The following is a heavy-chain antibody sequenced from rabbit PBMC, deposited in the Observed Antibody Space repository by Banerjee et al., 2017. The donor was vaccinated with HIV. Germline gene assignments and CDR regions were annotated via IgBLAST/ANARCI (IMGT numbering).Heavy chain of an antibody. CDR2: IWTGSGRNT. D-gene: IGHD2-1*01. CDR3: ARGADYGGDGLNL. Sequence: QEQLEESGGDLVKPEGSLTLTCTASGFSFSSSYWICWVRQAPGKGLEWIECIWTGSGRNTYYASWAKGRFTISKTSSTTVTLQMTSLTAADTATYFCARGADYGGDGLNLWGPGTLVTVS. V-gene: IGHV1S45*01. J-gene: IGHJ4*01. CDR1: GFSFSSSYW.